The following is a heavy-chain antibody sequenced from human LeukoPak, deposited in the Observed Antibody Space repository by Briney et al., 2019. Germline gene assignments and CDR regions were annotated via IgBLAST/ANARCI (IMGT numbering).Heavy chain of an antibody. CDR2: IYTTGST. CDR3: ARGGTYCSGGSCYGRVMDV. Sequence: PSETLSLTCTVSGGSISSGSYYWSWLRQPAGKGLEWIGRIYTTGSTNYNPSLKSRVTISVDTSKNQFSLKLSSVTAADTAMYYCARGGTYCSGGSCYGRVMDVWGKGTTVTVSS. D-gene: IGHD2-15*01. J-gene: IGHJ6*03. CDR1: GGSISSGSYY. V-gene: IGHV4-61*02.